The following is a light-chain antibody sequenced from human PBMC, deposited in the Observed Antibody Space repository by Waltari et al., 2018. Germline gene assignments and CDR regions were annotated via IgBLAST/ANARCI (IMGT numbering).Light chain of an antibody. CDR2: SNG. J-gene: IGLJ3*02. CDR3: VAWDDTLSGMV. V-gene: IGLV1-44*01. CDR1: SSNIGGNL. Sequence: QSVLTQPPSASGTPGQRVTISCSGSSSNIGGNLVNWYRQVPGTAPKLLIHSNGLRPSGVPDRFSGSKSGTSASLAISGLQSEDEADYYCVAWDDTLSGMVFGGGTKLTVL.